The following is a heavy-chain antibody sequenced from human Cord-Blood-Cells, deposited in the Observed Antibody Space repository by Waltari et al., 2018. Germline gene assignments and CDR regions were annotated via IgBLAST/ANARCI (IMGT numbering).Heavy chain of an antibody. V-gene: IGHV4-34*01. CDR1: GGCFSGYY. D-gene: IGHD6-13*01. CDR3: ASAGVYSSSWYYYYYGMDV. CDR2: TYHSGST. Sequence: QVQLQQWGAGLLKPSETLSLTCAVYGGCFSGYYWNWIRQPPGKGLEWIGETYHSGSTNYNPSLKSRVTISVDTSKNQFSLKLSSVTAADTAVYYCASAGVYSSSWYYYYYGMDVWGQGTTVTVSS. J-gene: IGHJ6*02.